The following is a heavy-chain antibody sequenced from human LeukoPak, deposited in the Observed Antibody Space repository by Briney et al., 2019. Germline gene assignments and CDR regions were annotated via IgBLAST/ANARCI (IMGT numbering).Heavy chain of an antibody. J-gene: IGHJ5*02. D-gene: IGHD2-8*01. CDR2: ISNNGGYT. V-gene: IGHV3-23*01. CDR1: GFTFSSSA. Sequence: PGGSLRLSCAASGFTFSSSAMSWVRQAPGKGLEWVSAISNNGGYTYYADSVQGRFTISRDNSKSTLCLQMNSLRAEDTAVYYCAKLKLMVYARNWFDPWGQGTLVTVSS. CDR3: AKLKLMVYARNWFDP.